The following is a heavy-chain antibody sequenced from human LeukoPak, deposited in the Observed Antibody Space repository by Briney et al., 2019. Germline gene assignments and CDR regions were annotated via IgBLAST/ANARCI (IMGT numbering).Heavy chain of an antibody. CDR1: GFTFSDHY. Sequence: TGGSLRLSCAASGFTFSDHYMDWVRQAPGKGLEWVGRTRNKANSYTTEYAASVKGRFTISRDDSKNSLYLQMSSLKTEDSAVYYCSRYYFGSGSSRGMDVWGQGTTVTVSS. J-gene: IGHJ6*02. D-gene: IGHD3-10*01. CDR2: TRNKANSYTT. V-gene: IGHV3-72*01. CDR3: SRYYFGSGSSRGMDV.